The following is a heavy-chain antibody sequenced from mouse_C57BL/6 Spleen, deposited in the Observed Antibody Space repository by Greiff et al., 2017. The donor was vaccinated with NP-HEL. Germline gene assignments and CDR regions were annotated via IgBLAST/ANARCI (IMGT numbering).Heavy chain of an antibody. CDR2: ISSGGSYT. V-gene: IGHV5-6*01. D-gene: IGHD3-3*01. CDR1: GFTFSSYG. J-gene: IGHJ3*01. Sequence: EVQLVESGGDLVKPGGSLKLSCAASGFTFSSYGMSWVRQTPDKRLEWVATISSGGSYTYYPDSVKGRFTISRDNAKNTLYLQMSSLKSEDTAMYYCARRRDGFACWGQGTLVTVSA. CDR3: ARRRDGFAC.